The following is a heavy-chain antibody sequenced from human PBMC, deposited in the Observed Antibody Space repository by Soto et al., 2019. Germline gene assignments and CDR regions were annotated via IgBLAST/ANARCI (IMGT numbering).Heavy chain of an antibody. J-gene: IGHJ3*02. Sequence: ASVKVSCKASGYTFTSYGISWVRQAPGQGLEWMGWISAYNGNTNYAQKLQGRVTMTTDTSTSTAYMELSSLRSEDTAVYYCARARDYSSSKDDAFEIWGKGTMVTVS. D-gene: IGHD6-6*01. V-gene: IGHV1-18*01. CDR2: ISAYNGNT. CDR1: GYTFTSYG. CDR3: ARARDYSSSKDDAFEI.